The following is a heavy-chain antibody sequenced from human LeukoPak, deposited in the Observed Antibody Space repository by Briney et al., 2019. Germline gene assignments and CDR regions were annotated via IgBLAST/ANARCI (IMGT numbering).Heavy chain of an antibody. D-gene: IGHD6-19*01. Sequence: GGSLRLSCAASGFIFSSYGMHWVRQAPGKGLEWGAVIWYDGSNKYCADSVKGRFTISRDNSKNTLYLQMNSLRAEDTAVYYCARDSSSGWFDAFDIWGQGTMVTVS. J-gene: IGHJ3*02. CDR2: IWYDGSNK. CDR1: GFIFSSYG. CDR3: ARDSSSGWFDAFDI. V-gene: IGHV3-33*01.